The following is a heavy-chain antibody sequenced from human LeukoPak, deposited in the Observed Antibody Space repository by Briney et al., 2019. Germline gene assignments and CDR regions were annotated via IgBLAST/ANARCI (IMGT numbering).Heavy chain of an antibody. V-gene: IGHV1-3*01. Sequence: ASVKVSCKASGYTFTSYAMHWVRQAPGQRLEWMGWINAGNGNTKYSQKFQGRVTITRDTSASTAYMELSSLRSEDTAVYYCASLSGDYSNYLWFDPWGQGTLVTVSS. CDR2: INAGNGNT. J-gene: IGHJ5*02. CDR1: GYTFTSYA. D-gene: IGHD4-11*01. CDR3: ASLSGDYSNYLWFDP.